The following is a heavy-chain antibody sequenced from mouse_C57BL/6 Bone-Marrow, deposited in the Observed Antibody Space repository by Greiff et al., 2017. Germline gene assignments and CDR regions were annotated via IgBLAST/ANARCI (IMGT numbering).Heavy chain of an antibody. J-gene: IGHJ1*03. D-gene: IGHD1-1*01. V-gene: IGHV1-82*01. CDR1: GYAFSSSW. CDR2: IYPGDGAT. Sequence: QVQLQQSGPELVKPGASVKLSCKASGYAFSSSWMNWVKQRPGKGLEWIGRIYPGDGATNYNGKFKGKATLTADKSSSTAYMQLSSLTSADSAVYFCARYGSSYYWYFDVWGTGTTVTVSS. CDR3: ARYGSSYYWYFDV.